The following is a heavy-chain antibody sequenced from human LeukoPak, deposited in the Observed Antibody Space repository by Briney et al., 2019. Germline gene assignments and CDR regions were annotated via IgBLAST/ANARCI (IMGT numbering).Heavy chain of an antibody. D-gene: IGHD3-22*01. Sequence: GGSLRLSCAASGFTFSDYYMNWIRQAPGKGLEWVSYISMSGSTIQYADSVKGRFTISRDNTKNSLFPQMNSLRAEDTAVYYCARDGSFDSSRYFLDNWGQGTPVTVSS. CDR3: ARDGSFDSSRYFLDN. J-gene: IGHJ4*02. CDR2: ISMSGSTI. V-gene: IGHV3-11*01. CDR1: GFTFSDYY.